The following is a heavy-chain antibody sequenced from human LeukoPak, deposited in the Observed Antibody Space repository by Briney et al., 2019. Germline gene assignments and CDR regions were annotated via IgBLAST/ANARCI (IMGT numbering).Heavy chain of an antibody. CDR2: ISGSGGST. CDR1: GFTFSSYA. Sequence: PGGSLRLSCAASGFTFSSYAMSWVRQAPGKGLEWVSAISGSGGSTYYADSVKGRFTISRDNSKNTLYLQMNSLRAEDTAVYYCAREGIAVAGTGGYYFDYWGQGTLVTVSS. D-gene: IGHD6-19*01. V-gene: IGHV3-23*01. CDR3: AREGIAVAGTGGYYFDY. J-gene: IGHJ4*02.